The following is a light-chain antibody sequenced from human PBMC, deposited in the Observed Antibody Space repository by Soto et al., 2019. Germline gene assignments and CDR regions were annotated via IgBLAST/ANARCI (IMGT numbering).Light chain of an antibody. Sequence: DIQMTQSPSTLSASVGDRVTITCRASQSISSWLAWYQQKPGKAPKLLIYAASSLQSGVPARFSGSGSGTDFTLTISSLQPEDFATYYCQQSYDTLSLTFGQGTRLEIK. V-gene: IGKV1-39*01. J-gene: IGKJ5*01. CDR3: QQSYDTLSLT. CDR2: AAS. CDR1: QSISSW.